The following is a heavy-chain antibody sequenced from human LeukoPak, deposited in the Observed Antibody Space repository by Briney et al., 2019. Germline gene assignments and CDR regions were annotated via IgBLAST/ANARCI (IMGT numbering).Heavy chain of an antibody. D-gene: IGHD3-10*01. CDR2: IYYSGST. CDR3: ASSRDYYGSGSYYLPLGFDY. Sequence: SETLSLTCTVSGGSISSYYWSWIRQPPGKGLEWIGYIYYSGSTNYNPSLKSRVTISVDTSKNQFSLKLSPVTAADTAVYYCASSRDYYGSGSYYLPLGFDYWGQGTLVTVSS. V-gene: IGHV4-59*08. J-gene: IGHJ4*02. CDR1: GGSISSYY.